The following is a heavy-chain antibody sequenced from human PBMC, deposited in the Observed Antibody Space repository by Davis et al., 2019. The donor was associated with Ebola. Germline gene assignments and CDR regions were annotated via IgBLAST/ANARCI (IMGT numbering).Heavy chain of an antibody. CDR2: IYYSGYT. CDR3: ARVRGGWPRWWYFDK. CDR1: GGSIDSGGYS. J-gene: IGHJ4*02. V-gene: IGHV4-30-4*07. D-gene: IGHD2-15*01. Sequence: SETLSLTCPVSGGSIDSGGYSWSWVRQPPGKGLEWIGYIYYSGYTNYNSSLKSRTSLSVDMSKNQFSLKLNAVTAADTAVYYCARVRGGWPRWWYFDKWGQGTLVTVSS.